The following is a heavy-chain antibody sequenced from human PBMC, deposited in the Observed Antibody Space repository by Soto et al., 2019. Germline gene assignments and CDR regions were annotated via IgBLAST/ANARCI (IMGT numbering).Heavy chain of an antibody. J-gene: IGHJ3*02. Sequence: QAQLEESGPGLVKTSQTLSLTCTVSGGAITSGGYYWTWIRQHPEKGLEWIGYIYYSGTTHYNPSLRSRVSMSVDTSKNQFALRLSSVAASDTAVYYCARATFDILTGKNAFDIWGPGTLVTVSS. CDR2: IYYSGTT. CDR3: ARATFDILTGKNAFDI. D-gene: IGHD3-9*01. V-gene: IGHV4-31*03. CDR1: GGAITSGGYY.